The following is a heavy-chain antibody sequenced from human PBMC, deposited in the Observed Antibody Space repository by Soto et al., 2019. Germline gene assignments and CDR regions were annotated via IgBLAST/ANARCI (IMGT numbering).Heavy chain of an antibody. J-gene: IGHJ6*02. V-gene: IGHV3-11*06. CDR3: ARDRGGYGPPDV. D-gene: IGHD3-10*01. CDR1: GFSFSDSY. Sequence: QVQLVESGGGLVKPGGSLRLSCAASGFSFSDSYMSWVRQAPGKGLEWVAYISGSSGYTGYADSVKGRFTISRDNVKNSLYLQRNSLRVEDTAVYYCARDRGGYGPPDVWGQGTTVTVSS. CDR2: ISGSSGYT.